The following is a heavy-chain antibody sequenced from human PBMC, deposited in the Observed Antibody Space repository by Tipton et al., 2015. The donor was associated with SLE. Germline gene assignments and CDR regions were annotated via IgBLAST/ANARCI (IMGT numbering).Heavy chain of an antibody. CDR2: VYYSGSTT. D-gene: IGHD4/OR15-4a*01. CDR1: GGSISSHY. V-gene: IGHV4-59*11. Sequence: TLSLTCTVSGGSISSHYWSWFRQPPGKGLEWIGYVYYSGSTTNYNPSLESRVTISADTSKNQFSLRLSSVTAADTAVYYCYGAKLGAKWPFLDALDIWGQGTMVTISS. CDR3: YGAKLGAKWPFLDALDI. J-gene: IGHJ3*02.